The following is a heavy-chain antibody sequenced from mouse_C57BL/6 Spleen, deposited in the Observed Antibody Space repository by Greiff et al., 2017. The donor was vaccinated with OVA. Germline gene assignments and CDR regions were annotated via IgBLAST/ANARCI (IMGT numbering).Heavy chain of an antibody. J-gene: IGHJ1*03. CDR2: IYPGDGDN. Sequence: QVQLQQSGPELVKPGASVKISCKASGYAFSSSWMNWVKQRPGKGLEWIGRIYPGDGDNNYNGKFKGKATLTADKSSSTAYMQLSSLTSEDSAVYFGARDGYSPHWYFDVWGTGTTVTVSS. CDR1: GYAFSSSW. V-gene: IGHV1-82*01. CDR3: ARDGYSPHWYFDV. D-gene: IGHD2-3*01.